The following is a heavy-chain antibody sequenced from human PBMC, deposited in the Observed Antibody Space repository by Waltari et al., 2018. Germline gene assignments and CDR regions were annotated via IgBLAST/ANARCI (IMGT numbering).Heavy chain of an antibody. CDR2: IISSSSTI. CDR3: ATDNWNDGTGDY. CDR1: RFTFVSYS. V-gene: IGHV3-48*02. D-gene: IGHD1-1*01. J-gene: IGHJ4*02. Sequence: EVQLVESGGVLVQPGGSLRLSCSASRFTFVSYSIHWVRQAPGKGLELVSYIISSSSTIYYADSVKGRFTISRDNAKNSLYLQMNSLRDEDTAVYYCATDNWNDGTGDYWGQGTLVTVSS.